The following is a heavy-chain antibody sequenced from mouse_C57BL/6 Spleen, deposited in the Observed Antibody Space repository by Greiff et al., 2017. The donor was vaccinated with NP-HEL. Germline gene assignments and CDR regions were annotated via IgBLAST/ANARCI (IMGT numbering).Heavy chain of an antibody. Sequence: LLESGPELVKPGASVKISCKASGYAFSSSWMNWVKQRPGKGLEWIGRIYPGDGDTNYNGKFKGKATLTADKSSSTAYMQLSSLTSEDSAVYFCSRRREGYFDVWGTGTTVTVSS. J-gene: IGHJ1*03. CDR1: GYAFSSSW. D-gene: IGHD1-2*01. CDR2: IYPGDGDT. V-gene: IGHV1-82*01. CDR3: SRRREGYFDV.